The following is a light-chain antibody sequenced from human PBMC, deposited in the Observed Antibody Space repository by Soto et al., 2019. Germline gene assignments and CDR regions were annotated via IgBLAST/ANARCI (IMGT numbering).Light chain of an antibody. CDR3: AAWDDGLSAWV. CDR2: RND. Sequence: QSVLTQPPSASGTPGQRVTISCSGSRSNVGRHYVNWYRHVPGTAPKLLVYRNDQRPSGVPDRFSGSKSGTSASLAISGLRAEDEADYCCAAWDDGLSAWVFGAGTKLTVL. V-gene: IGLV1-47*01. CDR1: RSNVGRHY. J-gene: IGLJ3*02.